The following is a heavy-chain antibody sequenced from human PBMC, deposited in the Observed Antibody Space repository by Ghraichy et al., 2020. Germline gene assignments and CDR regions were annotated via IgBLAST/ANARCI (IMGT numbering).Heavy chain of an antibody. CDR2: IYHSGST. V-gene: IGHV4-4*02. D-gene: IGHD1-14*01. J-gene: IGHJ4*02. Sequence: SETLSLTCAVSGGSISSSNWWSWVRQPPGKGLEWIGEIYHSGSTNYNPSLKSRVTMSVDKSKNQFSLKLSSVTAADTAVYYCARDPSRSESFDYWGQGTLVTVSS. CDR3: ARDPSRSESFDY. CDR1: GGSISSSNW.